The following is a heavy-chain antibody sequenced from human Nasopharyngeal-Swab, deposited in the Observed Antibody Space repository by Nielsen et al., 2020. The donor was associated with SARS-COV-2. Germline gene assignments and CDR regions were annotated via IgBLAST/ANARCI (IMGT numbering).Heavy chain of an antibody. CDR3: AGTGGGMDV. V-gene: IGHV1-46*01. Sequence: GESLKISCKGSGYTFTSYYMHWVRQAPGQGLEWMGIINPSGGSTSYAQKFQGRVTMTRDTSTSTVYMELSSLRSEDTAVYYCAGTGGGMDVWGQGTTVTVSS. J-gene: IGHJ6*02. D-gene: IGHD3-16*01. CDR1: GYTFTSYY. CDR2: INPSGGST.